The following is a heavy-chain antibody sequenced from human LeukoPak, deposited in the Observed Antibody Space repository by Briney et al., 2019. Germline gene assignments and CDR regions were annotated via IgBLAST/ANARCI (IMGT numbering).Heavy chain of an antibody. V-gene: IGHV3-7*01. D-gene: IGHD1-1*01. J-gene: IGHJ4*02. CDR3: ARDRGYSSFDY. CDR2: INPDGSKV. CDR1: GLTFSNSW. Sequence: GGSLRLSCAASGLTFSNSWMTWVRQAPGKDLEWVATINPDGSKVAYVGSVKGRFTISRDNAKNSVYLQMSSLRVEETGVFYCARDRGYSSFDYWGQGALVAVSS.